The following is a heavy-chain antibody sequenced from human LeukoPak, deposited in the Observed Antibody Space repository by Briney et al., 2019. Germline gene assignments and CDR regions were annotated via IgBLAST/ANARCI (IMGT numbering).Heavy chain of an antibody. J-gene: IGHJ4*02. CDR2: IYHSGST. CDR3: ARKGFYDSWSGYSTGDYFDY. Sequence: SETLSLTCTVSGDSISGYYWTWIRQPPGKGLEWIGSIYHSGSTYYNPSLKSRVTISVDTSKNQFSLKLSSVTAADTAVYYCARKGFYDSWSGYSTGDYFDYWGQGTLVTVSS. CDR1: GDSISGYY. V-gene: IGHV4-38-2*02. D-gene: IGHD3-3*01.